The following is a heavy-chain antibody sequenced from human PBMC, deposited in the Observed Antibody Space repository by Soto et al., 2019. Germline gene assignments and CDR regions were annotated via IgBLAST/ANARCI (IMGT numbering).Heavy chain of an antibody. V-gene: IGHV3-33*01. D-gene: IGHD5-12*01. Sequence: QVQLVESGGGVVQPGRSLRISCAASGFTFSSYGMHWVRQAPGKGLEWVAVIWYDGSNKWYADSVKGRFTISRDNSKNTLYLQMNSLRAEDTAVYSCARDRGYSGYDSPRFYYGMDVWGQGTTVTVSS. CDR2: IWYDGSNK. CDR3: ARDRGYSGYDSPRFYYGMDV. CDR1: GFTFSSYG. J-gene: IGHJ6*02.